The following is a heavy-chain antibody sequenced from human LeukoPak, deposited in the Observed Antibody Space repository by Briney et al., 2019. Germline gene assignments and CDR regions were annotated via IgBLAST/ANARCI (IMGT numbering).Heavy chain of an antibody. CDR3: ARRNGSSSAGWDY. J-gene: IGHJ4*02. Sequence: GGSLRLSCAASGFTFSSYSMNWVRQAPGKGLEWVSSISSSSSYIYYADSVKGRFTISRDNAKNSLYLQMNSLRAEDTAVYYCARRNGSSSAGWDYWGQGTLVTVSS. D-gene: IGHD6-6*01. CDR2: ISSSSSYI. CDR1: GFTFSSYS. V-gene: IGHV3-21*01.